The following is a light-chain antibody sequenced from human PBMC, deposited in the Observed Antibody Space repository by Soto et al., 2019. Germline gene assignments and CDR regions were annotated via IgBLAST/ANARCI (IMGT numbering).Light chain of an antibody. J-gene: IGLJ1*01. CDR1: SCDIGNYNS. CDR3: GSWTTYRPYV. CDR2: EVT. Sequence: QYVLTQPASVSGSPGQSITIPCTGTSCDIGNYNSVSWYQQHPGKAPKLIIYEVTNRPSGVSDRFSGSKSGNTASLTISGLQAEDEADYYCGSWTTYRPYVFATGTKVTVL. V-gene: IGLV2-14*01.